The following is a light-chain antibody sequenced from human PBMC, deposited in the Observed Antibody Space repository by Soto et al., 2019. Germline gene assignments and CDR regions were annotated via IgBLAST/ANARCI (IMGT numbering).Light chain of an antibody. CDR1: QRVLYSSNNKNY. CDR2: WAS. J-gene: IGKJ4*01. V-gene: IGKV4-1*01. CDR3: QQYYSTPLT. Sequence: DMVMTQSPDSLAGSLGERSTINCKSSQRVLYSSNNKNYLAWYQQKPGQPPKLLIYWASTRESGVPDRFSGSGSGTDFTLTISSLQAEDVAVYYCQQYYSTPLTLGGGTKVDIK.